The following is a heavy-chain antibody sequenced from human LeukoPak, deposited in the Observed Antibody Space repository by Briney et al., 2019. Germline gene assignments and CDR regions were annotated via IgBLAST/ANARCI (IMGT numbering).Heavy chain of an antibody. Sequence: SETLSLTCAVYGGSFSGYYWSWIRQPPGKGLEWIGEIDHSGSTNYNPSLKSRVTISVDTSKNQFSLKLSSVTAADTAVYYCARAGYCSGGSCLDAFDIWGQGTMVTVSS. J-gene: IGHJ3*02. CDR1: GGSFSGYY. V-gene: IGHV4-34*01. D-gene: IGHD2-15*01. CDR2: IDHSGST. CDR3: ARAGYCSGGSCLDAFDI.